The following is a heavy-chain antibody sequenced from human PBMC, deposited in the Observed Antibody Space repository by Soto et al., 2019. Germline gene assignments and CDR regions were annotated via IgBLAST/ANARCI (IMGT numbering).Heavy chain of an antibody. D-gene: IGHD6-13*01. CDR2: INHSGST. Sequence: QVQLQQWGAGLLKPSETLSLTCAVYGGSFSGYYWSWIRQPPGKGLEWIGEINHSGSTNYNPSLKSRVTISXXPXQXXCSLKLSSVTAADTAVYYCARGRGSRWSGPNWFDPWGQGTLVTVSS. CDR3: ARGRGSRWSGPNWFDP. J-gene: IGHJ5*02. CDR1: GGSFSGYY. V-gene: IGHV4-34*01.